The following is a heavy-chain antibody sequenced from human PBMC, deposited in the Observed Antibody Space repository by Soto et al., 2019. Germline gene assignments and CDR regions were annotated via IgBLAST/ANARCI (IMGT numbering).Heavy chain of an antibody. J-gene: IGHJ6*02. CDR3: ARDRGDIVVVPAATEDYGMDV. V-gene: IGHV1-3*01. Sequence: ASVKVSCKASGNTFSSYTMHWVRQAPGQRLEWMGWINAGNGNTKYSQKFQARVTITRDTTASTAYMELSSLKSEDTAVYYSARDRGDIVVVPAATEDYGMDVWGQSTTVTVSS. CDR2: INAGNGNT. CDR1: GNTFSSYT. D-gene: IGHD2-2*01.